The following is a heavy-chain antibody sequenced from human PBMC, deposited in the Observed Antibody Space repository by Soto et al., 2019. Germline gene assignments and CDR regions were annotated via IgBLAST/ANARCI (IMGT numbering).Heavy chain of an antibody. Sequence: EVQLVDSGGGLVQPGRSLRLSCTGYGFTFGDYAVSWVRQAPGKGLEWVGFMRSKAYGATTEYAASVKGRFSISRDNSKRVAYLQMNSLKIEDTAVYYCSRDLLGGSGTYWRYWGQGTLVTVSS. CDR2: MRSKAYGATT. D-gene: IGHD3-10*01. V-gene: IGHV3-49*04. J-gene: IGHJ4*02. CDR3: SRDLLGGSGTYWRY. CDR1: GFTFGDYA.